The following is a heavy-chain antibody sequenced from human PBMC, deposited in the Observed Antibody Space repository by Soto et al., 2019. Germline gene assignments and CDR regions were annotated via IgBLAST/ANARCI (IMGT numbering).Heavy chain of an antibody. CDR3: ARDLRTN. V-gene: IGHV3-48*02. CDR1: GYIFSAYG. Sequence: EVQVVESGGTLVKPGGSLRLACEGTGYIFSAYGMNWVRQAPGKGLEWVSNIGSDGTITIYAESVRGRFTVSRDNAKNSVYLQMNNLRHEDTAVYYCARDLRTNWGQGTLVSVSS. CDR2: IGSDGTIT. J-gene: IGHJ4*02.